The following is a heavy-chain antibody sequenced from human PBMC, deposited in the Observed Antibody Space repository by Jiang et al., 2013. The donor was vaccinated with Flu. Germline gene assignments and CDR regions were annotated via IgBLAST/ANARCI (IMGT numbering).Heavy chain of an antibody. J-gene: IGHJ6*04. V-gene: IGHV1-18*01. CDR2: ISAYNGNT. CDR1: GYTFTSYG. Sequence: GAEVKKPGASVKVSCKASGYTFTSYGISWVRQAPGQGLEWMGWISAYNGNTNYAQKLQGRVTMTTDTSTSTAYMELRSLRSDDTAVYYCARGARNYDYLTGYPPYYYGMDVWGKRPRSPSPQ. D-gene: IGHD3-9*01. CDR3: ARGARNYDYLTGYPPYYYGMDV.